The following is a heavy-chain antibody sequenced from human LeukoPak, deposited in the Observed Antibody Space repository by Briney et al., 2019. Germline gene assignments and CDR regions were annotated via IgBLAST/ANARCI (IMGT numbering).Heavy chain of an antibody. Sequence: GGSLRLSCAASGFTFSSYAMHWVRQAPGKGLEWVAVISYDGSNKYYADSVKGRFTISRDNSKNTLYLQMNSMRAEDTAVYYCARAALDSSGWYSSVPDYWGQGTLVTVSS. D-gene: IGHD6-19*01. CDR3: ARAALDSSGWYSSVPDY. CDR2: ISYDGSNK. CDR1: GFTFSSYA. V-gene: IGHV3-30*04. J-gene: IGHJ4*02.